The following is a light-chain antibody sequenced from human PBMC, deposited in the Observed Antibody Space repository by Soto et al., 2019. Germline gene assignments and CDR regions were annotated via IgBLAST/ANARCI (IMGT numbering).Light chain of an antibody. J-gene: IGKJ1*01. Sequence: DIVLTQSPGTLSVSPGDSATLSCRASQSVSNKYLAWYQQKPGQAPRLLIYVASNRDTGIPDRLSGSGSGTELTLTIRRLEPEDFAVYYCKQYGSSGTFGQGTKVDIK. V-gene: IGKV3-20*01. CDR2: VAS. CDR3: KQYGSSGT. CDR1: QSVSNKY.